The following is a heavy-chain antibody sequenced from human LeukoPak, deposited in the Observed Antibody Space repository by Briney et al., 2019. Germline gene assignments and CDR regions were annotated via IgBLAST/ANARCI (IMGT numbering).Heavy chain of an antibody. D-gene: IGHD2-15*01. CDR3: AGATGSAEYFHH. CDR1: GGSISSGGYY. J-gene: IGHJ1*01. CDR2: IYYSGST. Sequence: SQTLSLTCTVSGGSISSGGYYWSWIRQHPGKVLEWIGYIYYSGSTYYNPSLKSRVTISVDTSKNQFSLKLSSVTAADTAVYYCAGATGSAEYFHHWGQGTLVTVSS. V-gene: IGHV4-31*03.